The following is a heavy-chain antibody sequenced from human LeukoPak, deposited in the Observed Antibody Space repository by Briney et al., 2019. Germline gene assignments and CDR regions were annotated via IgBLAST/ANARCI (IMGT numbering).Heavy chain of an antibody. CDR2: INHSGST. Sequence: SETLSLTCAVYGGSFSGYYWSWIRQPPGKGLEWIGEINHSGSTNYNPSLKSRVTISVDTSKNQFSLKLSSVTAADTAVYYCARPVVWGGYYYYYMDVWGKGTTVTVSS. CDR1: GGSFSGYY. CDR3: ARPVVWGGYYYYYMDV. D-gene: IGHD3-16*01. J-gene: IGHJ6*03. V-gene: IGHV4-34*01.